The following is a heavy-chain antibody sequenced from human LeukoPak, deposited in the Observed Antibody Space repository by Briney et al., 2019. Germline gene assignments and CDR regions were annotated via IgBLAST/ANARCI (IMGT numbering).Heavy chain of an antibody. Sequence: GGSLRLSCAVSGNTFSRYWMSWVRQPSAKGLEWVANIKEDGREKYYVDSVKGRFTISRDNAKNSLYLQMSSQRAEDTAVYYCAGGPVLYPIWGQGTMVTVSS. CDR2: IKEDGREK. V-gene: IGHV3-7*01. D-gene: IGHD2-8*01. CDR3: AGGPVLYPI. CDR1: GNTFSRYW. J-gene: IGHJ3*02.